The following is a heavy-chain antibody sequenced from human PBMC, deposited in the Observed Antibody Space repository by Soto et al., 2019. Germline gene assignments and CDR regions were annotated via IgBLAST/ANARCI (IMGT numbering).Heavy chain of an antibody. CDR3: ARSVFDYGDYALFDD. J-gene: IGHJ4*02. D-gene: IGHD4-17*01. Sequence: QVQLQESGPGLVKPSETLSLTCTVSGGSINKYYWSWIRQPPGKGLEWIGYVYFSGGTKYNPSLKSRVTISVDTSKNQFSLKLSSVTAADTAVYYCARSVFDYGDYALFDDWGQGTLVTVSS. V-gene: IGHV4-59*01. CDR1: GGSINKYY. CDR2: VYFSGGT.